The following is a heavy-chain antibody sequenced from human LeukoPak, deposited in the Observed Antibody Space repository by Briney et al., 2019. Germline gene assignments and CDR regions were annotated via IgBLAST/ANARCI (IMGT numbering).Heavy chain of an antibody. CDR2: ISGDGGST. CDR1: GFTFDDCA. Sequence: GGSLRLSCAASGFTFDDCAMHWVRQAPGKGLEWVSLISGDGGSTYYADSVKGRFTISRDNSKNSLYLQMDSLRTEDTALYYCAKLTIAAYDYWGQGTLVTVSS. CDR3: AKLTIAAYDY. V-gene: IGHV3-43*02. J-gene: IGHJ4*02. D-gene: IGHD3-3*01.